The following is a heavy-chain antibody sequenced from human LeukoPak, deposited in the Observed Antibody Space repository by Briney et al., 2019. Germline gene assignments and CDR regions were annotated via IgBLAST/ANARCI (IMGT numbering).Heavy chain of an antibody. J-gene: IGHJ3*02. D-gene: IGHD3-22*01. Sequence: GGSLRLSCAASGYTFSIYWMNWVRQAPGKGLEWVSYMSSSSSTIYYADSVKGRFTISRDNAKNSLYLQMNSLRAEDTAVYYCARGADYYDSSGYYLPLDAFDIWGQGTMVTVSS. V-gene: IGHV3-48*04. CDR2: MSSSSSTI. CDR1: GYTFSIYW. CDR3: ARGADYYDSSGYYLPLDAFDI.